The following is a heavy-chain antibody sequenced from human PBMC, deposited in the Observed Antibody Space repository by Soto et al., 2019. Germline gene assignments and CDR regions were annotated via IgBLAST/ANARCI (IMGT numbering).Heavy chain of an antibody. D-gene: IGHD2-15*01. CDR3: ACTYCSGGSCYSP. Sequence: QVQLVESGGGLVKPGGSLRLSCAASGFTFSDYYMSWIRQAPGKGLEWVSYISSSSSYTNYADSVKGRFTISRDNAKNSLYLQINSLRAEDTAVYYCACTYCSGGSCYSPWGQGTTVTVSS. V-gene: IGHV3-11*05. CDR1: GFTFSDYY. J-gene: IGHJ6*02. CDR2: ISSSSSYT.